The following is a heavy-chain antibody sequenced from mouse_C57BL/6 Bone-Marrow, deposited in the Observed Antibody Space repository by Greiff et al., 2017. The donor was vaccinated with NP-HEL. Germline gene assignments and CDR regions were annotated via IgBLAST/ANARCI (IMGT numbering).Heavy chain of an antibody. CDR2: IWSGGST. CDR3: ARKGGDPFAY. CDR1: GFSLTSYG. J-gene: IGHJ3*01. Sequence: QVQLKESGPGLVQPSQSLSITCTVSGFSLTSYGVHWVRQSPGKGLEWLGVIWSGGSTDYNAAFISRLSISKDKSQSQGFCKMNSLQADDTGIYYCARKGGDPFAYWGQGTLVTVSA. D-gene: IGHD3-3*01. V-gene: IGHV2-2*01.